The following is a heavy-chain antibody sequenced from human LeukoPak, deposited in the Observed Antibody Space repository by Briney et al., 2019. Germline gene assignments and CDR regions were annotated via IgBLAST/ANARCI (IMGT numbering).Heavy chain of an antibody. J-gene: IGHJ6*03. CDR3: ASSSYYYYYMDV. Sequence: ASVKVSCKASGYTFTSYYMHWVRQAPGRGLEWMGIINPSGGSTSYAQKFQGRVTMTRDTSTSTVYMELSSLRSEDTAVYYCASSSYYYYYMDVWGKGTTVTVSS. D-gene: IGHD6-6*01. V-gene: IGHV1-46*03. CDR2: INPSGGST. CDR1: GYTFTSYY.